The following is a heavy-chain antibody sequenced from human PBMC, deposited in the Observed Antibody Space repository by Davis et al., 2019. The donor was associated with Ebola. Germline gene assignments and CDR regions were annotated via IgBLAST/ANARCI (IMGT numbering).Heavy chain of an antibody. Sequence: GESLKISCAASGFTFSSYAMHWVRQAPGKGPEYVSAINSNGGSTYYADSVKGRFTISRDNSKNTLYLQMSSLRAEDTAVYYCVKDSFGAFSGNWFDPWGQGTLVTVSS. D-gene: IGHD3-10*01. J-gene: IGHJ5*02. V-gene: IGHV3-64D*06. CDR1: GFTFSSYA. CDR2: INSNGGST. CDR3: VKDSFGAFSGNWFDP.